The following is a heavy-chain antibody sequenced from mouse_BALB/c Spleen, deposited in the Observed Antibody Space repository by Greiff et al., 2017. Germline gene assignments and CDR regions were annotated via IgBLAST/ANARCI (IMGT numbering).Heavy chain of an antibody. Sequence: VQLQQSGTVLARPGASVKMSCKASGYTFTSYWMHWVKQRPGQGLEWIGAIYPGNSDTSYNQKFKGKAKLTAVTSTSTAYMELSSLTNEDSAVYYCTRVPITTATYWYFDVWGAGTTVTVSS. CDR1: GYTFTSYW. D-gene: IGHD1-2*01. CDR3: TRVPITTATYWYFDV. J-gene: IGHJ1*01. CDR2: IYPGNSDT. V-gene: IGHV1-5*01.